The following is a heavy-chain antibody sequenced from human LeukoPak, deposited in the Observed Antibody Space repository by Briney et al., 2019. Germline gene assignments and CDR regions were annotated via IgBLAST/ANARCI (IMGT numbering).Heavy chain of an antibody. CDR1: VVSMNGYY. J-gene: IGHJ3*02. D-gene: IGHD5-24*01. Sequence: PSETLSLTCSVSVVSMNGYYWSWLRQSAGNRLEWIGHVDSSGNTNYNPSLESRVTMSVDTSKKPFSLKLTSVTAADTAVYYCARASGMATIFAAFDIWGQGTMVTVSS. CDR3: ARASGMATIFAAFDI. CDR2: VDSSGNT. V-gene: IGHV4-4*07.